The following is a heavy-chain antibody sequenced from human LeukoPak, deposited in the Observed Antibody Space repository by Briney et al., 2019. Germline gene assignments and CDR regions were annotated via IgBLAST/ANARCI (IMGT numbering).Heavy chain of an antibody. CDR3: ARHLYGSVTYNVDY. V-gene: IGHV5-10-1*01. CDR2: IDPSDSYT. J-gene: IGHJ4*02. CDR1: GYSFTTYW. D-gene: IGHD3-10*01. Sequence: GESLKISCKGSGYSFTTYWITWVRQMPGKGLGWMGTIDPSDSYTNYSPSFQGHVSISVDKSISTAYLQWSRLKASDTAMYYCARHLYGSVTYNVDYWGQGTLVTVSS.